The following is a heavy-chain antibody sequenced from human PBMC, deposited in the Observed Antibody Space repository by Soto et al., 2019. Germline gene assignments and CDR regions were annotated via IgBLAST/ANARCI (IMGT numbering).Heavy chain of an antibody. CDR1: GFTFTNYV. V-gene: IGHV1-3*01. CDR3: ARDVFYNPRLGYPSHFFDF. D-gene: IGHD3-22*01. CDR2: IHAGNGNT. J-gene: IGHJ4*02. Sequence: ASVKVSCKTFGFTFTNYVLFWVRQAPGQRLEWVGWIHAGNGNTESSEKFQGRVTLTTDTSASTAYMELSSLRSEDTALYYCARDVFYNPRLGYPSHFFDFWGQGSLVTVSS.